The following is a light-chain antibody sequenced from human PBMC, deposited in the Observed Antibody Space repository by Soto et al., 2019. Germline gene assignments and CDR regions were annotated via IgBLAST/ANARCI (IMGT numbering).Light chain of an antibody. CDR3: QQPRT. V-gene: IGKV1-5*03. J-gene: IGKJ1*01. CDR1: QTISSW. CDR2: KAS. Sequence: DIQMTQSPSTLSGSVGDRVTITCRASQTISSWLAWYQQKPGKAPKLLIYKASSLESGVPSRFSGSGSGTEFTLTISSLQPDDFATYYCQQPRTFGQGTKVDIK.